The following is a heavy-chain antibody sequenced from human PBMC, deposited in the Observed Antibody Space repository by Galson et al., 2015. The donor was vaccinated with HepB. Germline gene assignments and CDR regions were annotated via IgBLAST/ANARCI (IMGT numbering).Heavy chain of an antibody. CDR1: GFIFSRHG. Sequence: SLRLSCAASGFIFSRHGMHWVRQASGKGLEWVALIWSDGTKHLYGDSVKGRFTISRDNSKNTLYLQMNNLRADDTAVYYCAREAAIAAPAAFDNWGQGALVTVSS. CDR3: AREAAIAAPAAFDN. J-gene: IGHJ4*02. CDR2: IWSDGTKH. D-gene: IGHD6-13*01. V-gene: IGHV3-33*01.